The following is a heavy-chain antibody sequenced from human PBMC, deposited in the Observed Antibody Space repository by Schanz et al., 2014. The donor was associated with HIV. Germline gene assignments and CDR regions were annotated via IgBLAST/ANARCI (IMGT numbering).Heavy chain of an antibody. J-gene: IGHJ5*02. CDR2: INPRDGST. Sequence: QVLLVQSGPEVKKPGSSVKVSCTASGGTFSNFAISWVRQAPGQGLEWMGIINPRDGSTLYAQKFQNRVSMTGDTSTSTVYMEVSSLRSEDTAVYYCARSPDYGDLRRGDWFDPWGQGTLVIVSS. CDR1: GGTFSNFA. V-gene: IGHV1-46*01. CDR3: ARSPDYGDLRRGDWFDP. D-gene: IGHD4-17*01.